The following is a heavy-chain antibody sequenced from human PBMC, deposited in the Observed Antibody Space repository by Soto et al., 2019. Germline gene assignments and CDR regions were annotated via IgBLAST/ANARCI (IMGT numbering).Heavy chain of an antibody. V-gene: IGHV3-23*01. CDR2: ISGSGGST. CDR3: AKDFRITIFGVVIIPGYYFDY. J-gene: IGHJ4*02. Sequence: HPGGSLRLSCAASGFTFSSYAMSWVRQAPGKGLEWVSAISGSGGSTYYADSVKGRFTISRDNSKNTLYLQMNSLRAEDTAVYYCAKDFRITIFGVVIIPGYYFDYWGQGTLVTVSS. CDR1: GFTFSSYA. D-gene: IGHD3-3*01.